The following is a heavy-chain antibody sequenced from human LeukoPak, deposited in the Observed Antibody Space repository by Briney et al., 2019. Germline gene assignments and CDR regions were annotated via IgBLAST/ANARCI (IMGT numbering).Heavy chain of an antibody. V-gene: IGHV4-39*01. D-gene: IGHD3-9*01. J-gene: IGHJ4*02. CDR2: TYYTGST. CDR1: GGSVSSYEYY. Sequence: SETLSLTCTVSGGSVSSYEYYWGWIRQPPAKGLEWIGNTYYTGSTYYNPSLRSRVTMSVDTSKNQFSLKMSSVTAADTAVYYCARLSKGRYFDYIFDHWGQGTVVTVSS. CDR3: ARLSKGRYFDYIFDH.